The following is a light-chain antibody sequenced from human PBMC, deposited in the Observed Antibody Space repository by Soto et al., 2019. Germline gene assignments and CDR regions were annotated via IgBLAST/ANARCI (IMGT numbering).Light chain of an antibody. V-gene: IGKV1-5*01. Sequence: IQMTQSPSTLSASVGDRVSITCRASQSIRSWLAWYQQKPGRAPKLLIFDASSLESGVPSRFSGSGSGTEFTLTISSLQPDDFASYYCHQYNSSSHTVGQGTKVDSK. CDR1: QSIRSW. CDR3: HQYNSSSHT. CDR2: DAS. J-gene: IGKJ2*01.